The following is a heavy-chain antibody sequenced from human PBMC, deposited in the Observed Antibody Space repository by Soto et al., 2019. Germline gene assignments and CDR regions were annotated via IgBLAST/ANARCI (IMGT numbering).Heavy chain of an antibody. D-gene: IGHD3-22*01. CDR3: ARSYYDSRGYYPQEGAFDI. V-gene: IGHV3-13*04. J-gene: IGHJ3*02. CDR2: IGTLGDT. Sequence: PGGSLTLSSAPPGFTYSSYGMHWVRQAAGKGLEWVSGIGTLGDTYYPGSVKGRFTISRENAKNSMYLEMNSLRAGDTAVYYCARSYYDSRGYYPQEGAFDIWGQGTMVTVSS. CDR1: GFTYSSYG.